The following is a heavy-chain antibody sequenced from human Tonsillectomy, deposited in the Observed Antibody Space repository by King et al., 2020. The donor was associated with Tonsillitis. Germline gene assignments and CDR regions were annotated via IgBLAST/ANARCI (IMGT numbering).Heavy chain of an antibody. Sequence: QLQESGPGLVKSSETLSLTCTVSGDSISSDSHYWGWIRQPPGKEPQWIGSIYDNVITQYNPSLKSRITISVDTSKNKFSLNLSFVTAAETAVYYCSRLTFGSGSYNAFDIWGQGTMVTVSS. CDR1: GDSISSDSHY. CDR2: IYDNVIT. CDR3: SRLTFGSGSYNAFDI. D-gene: IGHD3-10*01. J-gene: IGHJ3*02. V-gene: IGHV4-39*01.